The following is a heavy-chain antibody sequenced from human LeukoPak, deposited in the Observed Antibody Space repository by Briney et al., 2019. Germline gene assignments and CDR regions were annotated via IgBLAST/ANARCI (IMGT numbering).Heavy chain of an antibody. CDR3: AELGITMIGGV. CDR2: ISSSSSTI. J-gene: IGHJ6*04. D-gene: IGHD3-10*02. V-gene: IGHV3-48*01. CDR1: GFTFSSYS. Sequence: GGSLRLSCAASGFTFSSYSMNWVRQAPGKGLEWVSYISSSSSTIYYADSVKGRFTFSRDNAKNSLYLQMNSLRAEDTAVYYCAELGITMIGGVWGKGTTVTISS.